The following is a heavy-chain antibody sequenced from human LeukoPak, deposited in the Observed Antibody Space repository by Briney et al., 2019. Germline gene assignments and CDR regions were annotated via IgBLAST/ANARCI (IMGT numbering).Heavy chain of an antibody. Sequence: GGSLRLSCAASGFTFDDYAMHWVRQAPGEGLEWVSGISWNSGSIGYADSVKGRFTISRDNAKNSLYLQLRSLRAEGTAVYYCAKDLSYTSGASDHWGQGTLVTVSS. CDR3: AKDLSYTSGASDH. CDR2: ISWNSGSI. D-gene: IGHD6-19*01. CDR1: GFTFDDYA. J-gene: IGHJ4*02. V-gene: IGHV3-9*01.